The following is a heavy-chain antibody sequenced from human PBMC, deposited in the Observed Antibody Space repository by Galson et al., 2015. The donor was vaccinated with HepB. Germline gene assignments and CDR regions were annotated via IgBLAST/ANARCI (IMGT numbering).Heavy chain of an antibody. CDR1: GSTFTGYY. J-gene: IGHJ4*02. CDR2: INPNSGGT. Sequence: SVKVSCKASGSTFTGYYMHWVRQAPGQGLEWMGRINPNSGGTNYAQKFQGRVTMTRDTSISTAYMELSRLRSDDTAVYYCARDRSLGILTGYFPTPESCDYWGQGTLVTVSS. V-gene: IGHV1-2*06. CDR3: ARDRSLGILTGYFPTPESCDY. D-gene: IGHD3-9*01.